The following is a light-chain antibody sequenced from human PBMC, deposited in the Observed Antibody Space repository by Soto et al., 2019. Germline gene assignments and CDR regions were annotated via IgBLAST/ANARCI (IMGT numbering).Light chain of an antibody. CDR3: QQTYITPPWT. V-gene: IGKV1-39*01. J-gene: IGKJ1*01. CDR1: QSISRF. Sequence: DIQMTQSPSSLSASVGDRVTITCRASQSISRFLNWYQQKSGKPPQLLIYAASSLQSGVPSRFXGSGSGTDFTLTISSLQPEECATYYCQQTYITPPWTFGQGSKVEIK. CDR2: AAS.